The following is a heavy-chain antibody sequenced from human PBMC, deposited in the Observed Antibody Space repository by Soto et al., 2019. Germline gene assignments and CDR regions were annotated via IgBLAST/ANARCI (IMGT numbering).Heavy chain of an antibody. CDR3: AKDSSSGWYGYFDY. D-gene: IGHD6-19*01. CDR1: GFTFSSYG. V-gene: IGHV3-30*18. CDR2: ISYDGSNK. J-gene: IGHJ4*02. Sequence: GGSLRLSCAASGFTFSSYGMHWVRQAPGKGLEWVAVISYDGSNKYYADSVKGRFTISRDNSKNTLYLQMNSLRAEDTAVYYCAKDSSSGWYGYFDYWGQGTLVTVSS.